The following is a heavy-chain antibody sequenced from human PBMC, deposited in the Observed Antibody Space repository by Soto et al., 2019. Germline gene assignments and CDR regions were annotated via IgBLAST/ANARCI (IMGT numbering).Heavy chain of an antibody. V-gene: IGHV4-38-2*02. CDR3: ARDGFGELLLHNGLAV. D-gene: IGHD3-10*01. CDR2: IYHSGST. CDR1: GYSISRGYY. Sequence: SETLSLTCGVSGYSISRGYYWGWILQPPGKGLEWIGSIYHSGSTYYNPSLKSRVTISVDTSKNQFSLKLSSVTAADTAVYYCARDGFGELLLHNGLAVRAQGTSDPVSS. J-gene: IGHJ6*01.